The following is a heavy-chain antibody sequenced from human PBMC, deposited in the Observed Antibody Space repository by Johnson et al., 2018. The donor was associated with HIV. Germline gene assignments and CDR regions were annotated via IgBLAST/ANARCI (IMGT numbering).Heavy chain of an antibody. CDR2: ISYHGGTK. CDR1: GFTFSSYA. V-gene: IGHV3-30-3*01. Sequence: QEQLVESGGGVVQPGRSLRLSCAASGFTFSSYAMHWVRQAPGKGLEWVAVISYHGGTKYYADSVKGRFTISRDNAKDSLYLQMNSLRAEDTAVYYCARSIRGAGPFDIWGQGTMVSVSS. CDR3: ARSIRGAGPFDI. J-gene: IGHJ3*02.